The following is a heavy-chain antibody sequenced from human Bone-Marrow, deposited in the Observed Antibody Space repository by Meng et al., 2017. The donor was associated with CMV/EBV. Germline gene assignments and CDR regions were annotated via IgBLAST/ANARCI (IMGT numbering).Heavy chain of an antibody. J-gene: IGHJ4*02. CDR3: ASRYSSSRTRQHY. CDR1: GFTFSSYW. V-gene: IGHV3-7*01. CDR2: IKQDGSEK. Sequence: GESLKISCAASGFTFSSYWMSWVRQAPGKGLEWVANIKQDGSEKYYVDSVKGRFTISRDNAKNSLYLQMNSLRAEDTAVYYCASRYSSSRTRQHYWGQGTLVTVSS. D-gene: IGHD6-13*01.